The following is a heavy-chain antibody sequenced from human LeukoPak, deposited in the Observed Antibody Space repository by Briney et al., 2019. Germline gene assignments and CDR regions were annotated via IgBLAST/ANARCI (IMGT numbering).Heavy chain of an antibody. D-gene: IGHD2-15*01. J-gene: IGHJ6*02. CDR1: GFTFSNYG. Sequence: GGSLRLSCAASGFTFSNYGMHWVRQAPGKGLEWVAVISYDESDKYCADSVKGRFTISRDNSKNTLYLQMNSLRPEDTAVYYCAKGVEAATNAAYCGMDVWGQGTTVTVSS. V-gene: IGHV3-30*18. CDR2: ISYDESDK. CDR3: AKGVEAATNAAYCGMDV.